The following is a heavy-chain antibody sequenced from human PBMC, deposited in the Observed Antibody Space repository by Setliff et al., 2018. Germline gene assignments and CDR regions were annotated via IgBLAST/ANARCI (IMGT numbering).Heavy chain of an antibody. V-gene: IGHV1-2*02. Sequence: GASVTVSCKASAHTFIAYYIHWVRQAPGQGLEWMGWINPNSAGTNYAQKFQGRVTMAWDASITTAYLDLSRLTSDDTASYYCAGVDVLTASPFWGLGTRVTVSS. D-gene: IGHD3-9*01. CDR1: AHTFIAYY. CDR2: INPNSAGT. CDR3: AGVDVLTASPF. J-gene: IGHJ4*02.